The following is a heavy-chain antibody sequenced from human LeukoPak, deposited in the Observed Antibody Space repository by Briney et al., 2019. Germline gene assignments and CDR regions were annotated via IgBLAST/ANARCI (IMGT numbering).Heavy chain of an antibody. CDR1: GYTFTSYG. J-gene: IGHJ3*02. CDR3: ARVVAAAPFDAFDI. CDR2: ISAYNGNT. V-gene: IGHV1-18*01. Sequence: ASVKVSCKASGYTFTSYGISWVRQAPGQGLEWMGWISAYNGNTNYAQKFQGRVTMTRNTSISTAYMELSSLRSEDTAVYYCARVVAAAPFDAFDIWGQGTMVTVSS. D-gene: IGHD6-13*01.